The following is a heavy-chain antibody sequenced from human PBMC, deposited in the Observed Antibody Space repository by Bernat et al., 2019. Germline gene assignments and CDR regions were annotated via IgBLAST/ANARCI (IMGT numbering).Heavy chain of an antibody. J-gene: IGHJ5*02. Sequence: EVQLVESGGGLVQPGGSLRLSCAASGFTFSTYSMNGVRQAPGKGLEWISCISSSSSTIYYADSVKGRFTISRDNAKNSLYLQMNSLRDEDTAVYYCGREAWFDPWGQGTLVTVSS. CDR2: ISSSSSTI. V-gene: IGHV3-48*02. CDR1: GFTFSTYS. CDR3: GREAWFDP.